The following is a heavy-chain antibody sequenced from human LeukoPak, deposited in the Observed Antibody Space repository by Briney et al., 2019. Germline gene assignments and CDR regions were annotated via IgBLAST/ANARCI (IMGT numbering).Heavy chain of an antibody. CDR1: GGSFSGYY. Sequence: SETLSLTCAVYGGSFSGYYWSWIRQPPGKGLEWIGEINHSGSTNYNPSLKSRVTISVDTSKNQFSLKLSSVTAADTAVYYCARDREPFDYWGQGTLVTVSS. J-gene: IGHJ4*02. CDR3: ARDREPFDY. CDR2: INHSGST. D-gene: IGHD1-26*01. V-gene: IGHV4-34*01.